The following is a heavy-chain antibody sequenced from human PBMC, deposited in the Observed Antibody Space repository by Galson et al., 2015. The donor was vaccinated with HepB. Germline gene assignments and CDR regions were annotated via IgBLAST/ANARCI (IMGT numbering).Heavy chain of an antibody. CDR3: ARDYYGSGSYARFDP. J-gene: IGHJ6*02. CDR1: GFTFGDYY. Sequence: SLRLSCAASGFTFGDYYMSWIRQAPGKGLEWISYISGSGDTVHYADSVKGRFTISRDNAKNSLSLQMSSLTAEDTAVYYCARDYYGSGSYARFDPGGQGTTVTVSS. CDR2: ISGSGDTV. V-gene: IGHV3-11*01. D-gene: IGHD3-10*01.